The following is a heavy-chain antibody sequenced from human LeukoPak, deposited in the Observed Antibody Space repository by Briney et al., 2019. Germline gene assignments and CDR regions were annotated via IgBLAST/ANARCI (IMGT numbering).Heavy chain of an antibody. V-gene: IGHV4-34*01. CDR3: ARLPYYYDSSGYLN. CDR1: GGSFSGYY. J-gene: IGHJ4*02. CDR2: INHSGST. D-gene: IGHD3-22*01. Sequence: PSETLSLTCAVYGGSFSGYYWSWIRQPPGKGLEWIGEINHSGSTNYNPSLKSRVTISVDMSKNQFSLKLSSVTAADTAVYYCARLPYYYDSSGYLNWGQGTLVTVSS.